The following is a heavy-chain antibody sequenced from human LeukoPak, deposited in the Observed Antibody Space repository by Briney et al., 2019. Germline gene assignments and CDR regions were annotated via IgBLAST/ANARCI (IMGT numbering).Heavy chain of an antibody. D-gene: IGHD3-22*01. Sequence: PSQTLSLTCTVSLGSINSGSYSWTWIRQPAGKGLEWIGRIHISGSTDYTPSLKSRVTISVDTSKNQFSLKLSSVTAADTAVYYCARADRSGYFGNVVAFDIWGQGTMVTVSS. CDR2: IHISGST. CDR3: ARADRSGYFGNVVAFDI. J-gene: IGHJ3*02. CDR1: LGSINSGSYS. V-gene: IGHV4-61*02.